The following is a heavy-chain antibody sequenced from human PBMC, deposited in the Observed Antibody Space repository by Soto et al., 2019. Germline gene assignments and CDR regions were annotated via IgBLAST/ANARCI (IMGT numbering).Heavy chain of an antibody. D-gene: IGHD3-3*01. J-gene: IGHJ6*02. V-gene: IGHV4-34*01. Sequence: PSETLSLTCAVYGGSFSGYYWSWIRQPPGKGLEWIGEINHSGSTNYNPSLKSRVTISVDTSKNQFSLKLSSVTAADTAVYYCARGNYDFWSGYTYTSYYYYYGMDVWGQGTTVTVSS. CDR1: GGSFSGYY. CDR3: ARGNYDFWSGYTYTSYYYYYGMDV. CDR2: INHSGST.